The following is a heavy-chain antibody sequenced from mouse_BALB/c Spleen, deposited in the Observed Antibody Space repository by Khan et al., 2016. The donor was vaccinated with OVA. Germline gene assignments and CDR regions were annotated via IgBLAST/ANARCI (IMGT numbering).Heavy chain of an antibody. CDR3: AKDRWYYALDY. CDR2: IWGDGNT. J-gene: IGHJ4*01. CDR1: GFPFTSYG. Sequence: VQLQESGPGMVAPSQSLSITCTVSGFPFTSYGVSWVRQPPGKGLEWQGLIWGDGNTNFHSALRSRLGLSKDNLNSQVFLKLNSLPADDTCSCYCAKDRWYYALDYWGQGTSVTVSS. V-gene: IGHV2-3*01. D-gene: IGHD1-1*02.